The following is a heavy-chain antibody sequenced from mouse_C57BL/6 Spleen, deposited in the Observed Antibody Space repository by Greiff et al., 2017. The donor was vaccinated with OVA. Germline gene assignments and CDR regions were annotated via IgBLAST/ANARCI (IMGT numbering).Heavy chain of an antibody. CDR2: INPNNGGT. V-gene: IGHV1-26*01. Sequence: VQLKQSGPELVKPGASVKISCKASGYTFTDYYMNWVKQSHGKSLEWIGDINPNNGGTSYNQKFKGKATLTVDKSSSTAYMELRSLTSEDSAVYYCARDYDYDGAWFAYWGQGTLVTVSA. CDR3: ARDYDYDGAWFAY. D-gene: IGHD2-4*01. CDR1: GYTFTDYY. J-gene: IGHJ3*01.